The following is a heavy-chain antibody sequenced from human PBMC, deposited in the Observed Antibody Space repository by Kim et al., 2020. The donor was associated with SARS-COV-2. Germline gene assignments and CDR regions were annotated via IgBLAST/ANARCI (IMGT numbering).Heavy chain of an antibody. V-gene: IGHV5-10-1*01. CDR1: GYSFTTYW. D-gene: IGHD2-15*01. CDR2: IDPSDSYT. J-gene: IGHJ6*02. CDR3: ARLDQSGGGHCSGGSCYSYSYYGMDV. Sequence: GESLKISCKGSGYSFTTYWITWVRQMPGKGLEWMGRIDPSDSYTNYSPSFEGHVTISADKSITTAYLQWGILKASDTAMYYCARLDQSGGGHCSGGSCYSYSYYGMDVWGQGTTVTVSS.